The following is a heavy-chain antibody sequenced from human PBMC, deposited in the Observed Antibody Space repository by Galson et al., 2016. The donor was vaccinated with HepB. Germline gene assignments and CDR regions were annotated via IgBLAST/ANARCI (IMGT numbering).Heavy chain of an antibody. Sequence: SLRLSCAASGFLFSTYSMNWVRQAPGKGLGWVSSISSGSAYRYYADSVKGRFTISRDNAKKSLYLQMNSLRAEDTAVYYCARMRYSSGWLDGFDIWGQGTMVTVSS. V-gene: IGHV3-21*01. D-gene: IGHD6-19*01. CDR1: GFLFSTYS. J-gene: IGHJ3*02. CDR2: ISSGSAYR. CDR3: ARMRYSSGWLDGFDI.